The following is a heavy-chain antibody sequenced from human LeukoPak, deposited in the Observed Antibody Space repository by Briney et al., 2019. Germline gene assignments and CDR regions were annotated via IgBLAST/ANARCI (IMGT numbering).Heavy chain of an antibody. V-gene: IGHV3-7*01. Sequence: GGSLRLSCAASGFTFSSYWMSWVRQAPGKGLEWVANIKQDGSEKYYVDSVKGRFTISRDNAKNLLYLQMHSLRAQDTAVYSCARDAIFGVFDYWGQGTLVTVSS. J-gene: IGHJ4*02. CDR3: ARDAIFGVFDY. CDR2: IKQDGSEK. CDR1: GFTFSSYW. D-gene: IGHD3-3*01.